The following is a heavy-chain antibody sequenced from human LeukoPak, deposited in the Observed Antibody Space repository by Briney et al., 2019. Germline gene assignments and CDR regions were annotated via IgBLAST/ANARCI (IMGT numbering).Heavy chain of an antibody. V-gene: IGHV3-64D*06. CDR1: GFTLFWHV. Sequence: GGSLRLSCAASGFTLFWHVMHWVRQAPGKPLEYVSFIHHNGDITSYADSVRGRFTVSRDNSKNTLFLDLTSLRTDDTAVYYCARDMSGTYSFDYWGQGTLVTVSS. J-gene: IGHJ4*02. CDR3: ARDMSGTYSFDY. CDR2: IHHNGDIT. D-gene: IGHD1-26*01.